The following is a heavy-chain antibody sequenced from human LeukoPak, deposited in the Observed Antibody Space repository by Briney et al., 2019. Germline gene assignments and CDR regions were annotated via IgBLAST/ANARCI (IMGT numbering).Heavy chain of an antibody. V-gene: IGHV4-34*01. J-gene: IGHJ6*03. Sequence: SETLSLTCAVYGGSFSGYYWSWIRQPPGKGLEWIWEINHSGSTNYNPSLKSRVTISVDTSKNQFSLKLSSVTAADTAVYYCARGVLSLRYYYFYMYVWGKGTTVTVSS. D-gene: IGHD2/OR15-2a*01. CDR1: GGSFSGYY. CDR2: INHSGST. CDR3: ARGVLSLRYYYFYMYV.